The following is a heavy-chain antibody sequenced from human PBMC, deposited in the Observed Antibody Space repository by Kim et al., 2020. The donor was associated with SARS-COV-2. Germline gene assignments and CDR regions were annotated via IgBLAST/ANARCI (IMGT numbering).Heavy chain of an antibody. D-gene: IGHD3-16*01. Sequence: GGSLRLSCAASGFTFSSYWMSWVRPAPGKGLEWVANIKQDGSEKYYVDSVKGRFTISRDNAKNSLYLQMNSLRAEDTAVYYCARDYVGYYDYVWGHQTLDYWGQGTLVTVSS. CDR1: GFTFSSYW. CDR2: IKQDGSEK. J-gene: IGHJ4*02. CDR3: ARDYVGYYDYVWGHQTLDY. V-gene: IGHV3-7*03.